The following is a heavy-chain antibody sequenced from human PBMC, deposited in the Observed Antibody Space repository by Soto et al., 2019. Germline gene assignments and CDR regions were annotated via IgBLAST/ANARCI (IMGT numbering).Heavy chain of an antibody. V-gene: IGHV3-23*01. J-gene: IGHJ4*02. CDR2: ISGSGGST. CDR3: APYGDYPRRGFDY. D-gene: IGHD4-17*01. CDR1: AFTFTNYA. Sequence: PGGSQRHSRAAYAFTFTNYAMSWVRLASGKGLEWVSAISGSGGSTYYADSVKGRFTISRDNSKNTLYLQMNSLRAEDTAVYYCAPYGDYPRRGFDYWGQGT.